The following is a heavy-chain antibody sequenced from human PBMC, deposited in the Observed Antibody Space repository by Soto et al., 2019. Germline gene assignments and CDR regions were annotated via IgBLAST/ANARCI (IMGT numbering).Heavy chain of an antibody. V-gene: IGHV4-31*03. J-gene: IGHJ5*02. D-gene: IGHD6-6*01. Sequence: QVQLQESGPGLVKPSQTLSLTCTVSGGSIHSGNYYWSWIRHHPGKGLEWIGYISYSGSTSYNPSLKSRVTISVDTSKNQCSLKLSSVTAADTAVYYCARLSITANGGWFDPWGQGTLVTVSS. CDR2: ISYSGST. CDR3: ARLSITANGGWFDP. CDR1: GGSIHSGNYY.